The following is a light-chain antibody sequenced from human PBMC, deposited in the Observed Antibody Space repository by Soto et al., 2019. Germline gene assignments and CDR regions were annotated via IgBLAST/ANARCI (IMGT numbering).Light chain of an antibody. CDR1: QHLFDSSNNKDY. CDR3: QQYYTTPRT. Sequence: DIVMTQSPDSLAVSLGERDNINCKSSQHLFDSSNNKDYLSWYQQKPGQPPKLLLYWASTRELGVPDRFSGSGSGTDFTLTISIMQDEDVEVYFCQQYYTTPRTVGHGTKVE. CDR2: WAS. V-gene: IGKV4-1*01. J-gene: IGKJ1*01.